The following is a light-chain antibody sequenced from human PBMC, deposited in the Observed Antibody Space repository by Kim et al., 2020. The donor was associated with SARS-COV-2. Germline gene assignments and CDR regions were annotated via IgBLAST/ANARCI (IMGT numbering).Light chain of an antibody. Sequence: SVSPGQTARITCSGDKLGDKYAFWYQQKPGQSPVFVMFQHDKRPSGISQRFSGSNSGNTAILTISGTRTIDEADYYCQAWDSSAAVFGGGTKLIVL. CDR3: QAWDSSAAV. CDR2: QHD. V-gene: IGLV3-1*01. J-gene: IGLJ2*01. CDR1: KLGDKY.